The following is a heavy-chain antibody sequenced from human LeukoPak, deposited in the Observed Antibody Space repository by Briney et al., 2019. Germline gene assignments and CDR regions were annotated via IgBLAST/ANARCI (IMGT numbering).Heavy chain of an antibody. V-gene: IGHV3-66*01. J-gene: IGHJ5*02. D-gene: IGHD5-18*01. CDR1: GFTVSSNY. CDR2: IYSGGST. CDR3: ARDRGGYSTKGRWFDP. Sequence: GGTLRLSCAASGFTVSSNYMSWVRQAPGKGLKWVSGIYSGGSTYYADSVKGRFTISRDNSKNTLYLQMNSLRAEDTAVYYCARDRGGYSTKGRWFDPWGQGTLVTVSS.